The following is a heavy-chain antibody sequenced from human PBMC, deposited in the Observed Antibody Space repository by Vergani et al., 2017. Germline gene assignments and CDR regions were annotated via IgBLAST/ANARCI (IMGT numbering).Heavy chain of an antibody. CDR1: GGSISSGSYY. J-gene: IGHJ3*02. V-gene: IGHV4-61*01. D-gene: IGHD3-22*01. CDR2: IYYSGST. Sequence: QVQLQESGPGLVKPSQTLSLTCTVSGGSISSGSYYWSWIRQPPGKGLEWIGYIYYSGSTNYNPSLTSRVTISVDTSKNQFSLKLSSVTAADTAVYYCARRSGYYSFGKYAFDIWGQGTMVTVSS. CDR3: ARRSGYYSFGKYAFDI.